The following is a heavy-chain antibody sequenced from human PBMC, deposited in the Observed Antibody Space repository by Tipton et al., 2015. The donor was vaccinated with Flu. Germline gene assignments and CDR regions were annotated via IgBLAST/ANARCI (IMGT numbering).Heavy chain of an antibody. Sequence: TLSLTCTVSGGSISSGGYFWSWIRQHPGKGLEWIGYIYYSGSTSYNPSLKSRLTISVDTSKNQFSLKLSSVTAADTAVYFCARERGQLEGHVHYYYGMDVWGQGTTVTVS. D-gene: IGHD1-1*01. J-gene: IGHJ6*02. CDR1: GGSISSGGYF. CDR2: IYYSGST. CDR3: ARERGQLEGHVHYYYGMDV. V-gene: IGHV4-31*03.